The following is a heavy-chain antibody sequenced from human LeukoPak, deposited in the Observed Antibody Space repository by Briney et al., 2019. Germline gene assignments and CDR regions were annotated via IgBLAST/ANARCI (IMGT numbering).Heavy chain of an antibody. CDR1: GYTFTSYG. Sequence: ASVKVSCKASGYTFTSYGISWVRQAPGQGLEWMGWISAYNGNTNYAQKLQGRVTMTTDTSTSTAYMELRSLRSDDTAVYYCARGVVLWFGEGFLGDWGQGTLVTVSS. CDR3: ARGVVLWFGEGFLGD. CDR2: ISAYNGNT. D-gene: IGHD3-10*01. J-gene: IGHJ4*02. V-gene: IGHV1-18*01.